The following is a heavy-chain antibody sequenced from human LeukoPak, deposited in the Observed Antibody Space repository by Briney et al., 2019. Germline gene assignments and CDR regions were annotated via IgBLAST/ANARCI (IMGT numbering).Heavy chain of an antibody. D-gene: IGHD6-6*01. CDR1: GYTFTSYA. V-gene: IGHV7-4-1*02. CDR2: INTNTGNP. Sequence: ASVKVSCKASGYTFTSYAMNWVRQAPGQGLEWMGWINTNTGNPTYAQGFTGRFVFSLDTSVSTAYLQISSLKAEDTAVYYCATILPGIAARPVSWFDPWGQGTLVTVSS. J-gene: IGHJ5*02. CDR3: ATILPGIAARPVSWFDP.